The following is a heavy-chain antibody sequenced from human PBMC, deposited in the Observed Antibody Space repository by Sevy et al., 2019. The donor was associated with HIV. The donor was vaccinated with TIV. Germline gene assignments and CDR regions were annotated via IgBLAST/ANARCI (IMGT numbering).Heavy chain of an antibody. J-gene: IGHJ5*02. D-gene: IGHD2-2*03. CDR3: ARGRIGFWFRTWFDP. CDR1: GFTFSSYS. Sequence: GGSLRLSCAASGFTFSSYSMNWVRQAPGKGLEWVSYISSSSSTIYYADSVKGRFTISRDNAKNSLYLQMNSLRDEDTAVYYCARGRIGFWFRTWFDPWGQGTLVTVSS. CDR2: ISSSSSTI. V-gene: IGHV3-48*02.